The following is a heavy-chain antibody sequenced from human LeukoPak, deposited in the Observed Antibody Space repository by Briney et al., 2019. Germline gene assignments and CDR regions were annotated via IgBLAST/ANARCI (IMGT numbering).Heavy chain of an antibody. CDR1: GGSISSGSYY. CDR2: IYTSGST. J-gene: IGHJ4*02. D-gene: IGHD3/OR15-3a*01. CDR3: ARQTGLGLFILP. Sequence: PSETLSLTCTVSGGSISSGSYYWSWIRQPAGKGLEWIGRIYTSGSTNYNPSLKSRVTISVDTSKNQFSLRLTSVTAADTAVYFCARQTGLGLFILPGGQGTLVTVSS. V-gene: IGHV4-61*02.